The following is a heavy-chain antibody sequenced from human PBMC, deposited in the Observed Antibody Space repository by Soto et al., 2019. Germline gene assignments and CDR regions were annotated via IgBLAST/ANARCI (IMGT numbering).Heavy chain of an antibody. CDR3: ARFSDFWSGYYSYNWFDP. CDR2: IYYSGST. Sequence: SETLSLTCTVSGDSISSGGYYWSWIRQHPGKGLEWIGYIYYSGSTYYNPSLKSRVTISVDTSKNQFSLKLSSVTAADTAVYYCARFSDFWSGYYSYNWFDPWGQGTLVTVSS. V-gene: IGHV4-31*03. J-gene: IGHJ5*02. D-gene: IGHD3-3*01. CDR1: GDSISSGGYY.